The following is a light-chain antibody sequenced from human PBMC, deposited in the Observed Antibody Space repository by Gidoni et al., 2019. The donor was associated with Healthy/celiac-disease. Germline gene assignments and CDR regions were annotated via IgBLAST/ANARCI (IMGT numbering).Light chain of an antibody. Sequence: DIQMTQSPSTLSASVGDRVTITCRASQSISSWLAWYQQKPGKAPKLLIYKASSLESGVPSRCSGSGSGTEFTLTISSLQPADFATYYCQQYNSYWTFGQGTKVEIK. CDR1: QSISSW. CDR3: QQYNSYWT. J-gene: IGKJ1*01. V-gene: IGKV1-5*03. CDR2: KAS.